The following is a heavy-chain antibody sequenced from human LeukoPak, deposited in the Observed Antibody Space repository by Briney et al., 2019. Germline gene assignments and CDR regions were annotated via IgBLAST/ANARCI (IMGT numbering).Heavy chain of an antibody. CDR1: GFTVSSNE. CDR2: ISSNGGST. Sequence: GGSLRLSCAASGFTVSSNEMSWVRQAPGKGLEYVSAISSNGGSTFYANSVKGRFTISRDNSKNTLYLQMGSLRTEDMAVYYCARGSGYCSSTGCYTSYDFDYWGQGTLVTVSS. V-gene: IGHV3-64*01. J-gene: IGHJ4*02. D-gene: IGHD2-2*01. CDR3: ARGSGYCSSTGCYTSYDFDY.